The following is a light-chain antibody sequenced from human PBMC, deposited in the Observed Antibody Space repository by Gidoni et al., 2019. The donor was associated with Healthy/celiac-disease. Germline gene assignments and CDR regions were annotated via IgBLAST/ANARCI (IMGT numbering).Light chain of an antibody. Sequence: DIQMTQSPSNLSTSVGDRVTITCRASQSISSWLAWYQQKPGKAPKLLIYKASSLESGVPSRFSGSGSGTEFTLTISSLQPDDFATYYCQQSNSYSPLTFGGGTKVEIK. CDR3: QQSNSYSPLT. J-gene: IGKJ4*01. V-gene: IGKV1-5*03. CDR2: KAS. CDR1: QSISSW.